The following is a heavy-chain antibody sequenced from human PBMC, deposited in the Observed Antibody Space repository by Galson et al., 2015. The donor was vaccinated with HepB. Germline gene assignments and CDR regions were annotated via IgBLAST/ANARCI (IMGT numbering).Heavy chain of an antibody. CDR3: AKGRPWQLFSQDY. CDR2: IWYDGSNK. D-gene: IGHD3-10*01. CDR1: GFTFSSYG. V-gene: IGHV3-33*06. Sequence: SLRLSCAASGFTFSSYGMHWVRQAPGKGLEWVAVIWYDGSNKYYADSVKGRFTISRDNSKNTLYLQMNSLRAEDTAVYYCAKGRPWQLFSQDYWGQGTLVTVSS. J-gene: IGHJ4*02.